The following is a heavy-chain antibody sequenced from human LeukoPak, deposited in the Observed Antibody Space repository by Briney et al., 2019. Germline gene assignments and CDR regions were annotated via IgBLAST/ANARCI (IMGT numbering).Heavy chain of an antibody. CDR2: ISVSASPM. CDR3: ARKSGDLDY. J-gene: IGHJ4*02. Sequence: GGSLRLSCAASGFTFSNYEMTRVRQAPGKGLEWVSYISVSASPMYYADSVKGRFTISRDNAKNSLYLQMNSLRAEDTAVYYCARKSGDLDYWGQGTLVTVSS. V-gene: IGHV3-48*03. D-gene: IGHD3-10*01. CDR1: GFTFSNYE.